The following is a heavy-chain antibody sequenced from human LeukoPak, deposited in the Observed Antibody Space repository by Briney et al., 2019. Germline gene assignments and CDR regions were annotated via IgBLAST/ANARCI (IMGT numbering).Heavy chain of an antibody. CDR2: IYYSGST. Sequence: SSETLSLTCTVSGGSISSYYWSWIRQPPGKGLEWIGYIYYSGSTNYNPSLKSRVTISVDTSKNQFSLKLSSVTAADTAVYYCARHGDYCGGDCYSYYFDYWGQGTLVTVSS. D-gene: IGHD2-21*02. V-gene: IGHV4-59*08. CDR3: ARHGDYCGGDCYSYYFDY. CDR1: GGSISSYY. J-gene: IGHJ4*02.